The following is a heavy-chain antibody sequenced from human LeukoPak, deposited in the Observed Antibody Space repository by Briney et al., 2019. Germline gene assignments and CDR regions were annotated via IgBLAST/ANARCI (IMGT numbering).Heavy chain of an antibody. CDR3: ARNPGYCSSTSCYPTNWFDP. Sequence: ASVKVSCKASGYTFTSYYMHWVRQAPGQGLEWMGIINPSGGSTSYAQKFQGRVTMTRDTSTSTVYMELSSLRSDDTAVYYCARNPGYCSSTSCYPTNWFDPWGQGTLVTVSS. V-gene: IGHV1-46*01. J-gene: IGHJ5*02. CDR1: GYTFTSYY. D-gene: IGHD2-2*01. CDR2: INPSGGST.